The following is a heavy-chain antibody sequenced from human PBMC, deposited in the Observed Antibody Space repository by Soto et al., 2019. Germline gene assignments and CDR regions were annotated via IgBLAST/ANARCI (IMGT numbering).Heavy chain of an antibody. J-gene: IGHJ5*02. CDR3: ARDLPDYYDSCGYYGWFDP. V-gene: IGHV1-69*01. D-gene: IGHD3-22*01. CDR1: GGTFTSYA. Sequence: QVQLVQSGAEVKKPGSSVKVSCKASGGTFTSYAISWVRQAPGQGLEWMGGIIPIFGTANYAQKFQGRVTITADESTSTAYMELRSLRSEDTAVYYCARDLPDYYDSCGYYGWFDPWGQGTLVTVSS. CDR2: IIPIFGTA.